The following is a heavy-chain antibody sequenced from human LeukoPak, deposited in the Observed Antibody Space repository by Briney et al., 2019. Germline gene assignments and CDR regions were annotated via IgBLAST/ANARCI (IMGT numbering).Heavy chain of an antibody. CDR3: AKEGDEFRGYLDV. J-gene: IGHJ6*04. D-gene: IGHD3-16*01. CDR1: RFTFSRLG. CDR2: IHNDGTMG. Sequence: QPGGSLRLSCAASRFTFSRLGMQWVRQAPGKGLEWVAVIHNDGTMGQYADSVKGRFTISKDFSRNTLYLQMNSLRDDDTAVYYCAKEGDEFRGYLDVWGKGTTVTVSS. V-gene: IGHV3-30*02.